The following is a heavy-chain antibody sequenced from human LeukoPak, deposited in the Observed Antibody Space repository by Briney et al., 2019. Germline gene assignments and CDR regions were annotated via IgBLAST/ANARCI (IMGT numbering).Heavy chain of an antibody. CDR3: TKDILYDSRGYQFHGY. CDR2: ISGSGGST. Sequence: GGSLRLSCAASGFTFSSYAMSWVRQAPGKGLEWVSAISGSGGSTYYADSVKGRFTISRDNSKNTLYLQMNSLRAEDTAVYYCTKDILYDSRGYQFHGYWGQGTLVTVSS. D-gene: IGHD3-10*01. V-gene: IGHV3-23*01. J-gene: IGHJ4*02. CDR1: GFTFSSYA.